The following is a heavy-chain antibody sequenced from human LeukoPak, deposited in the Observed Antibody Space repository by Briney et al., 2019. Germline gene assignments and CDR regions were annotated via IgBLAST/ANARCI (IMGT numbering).Heavy chain of an antibody. D-gene: IGHD3-10*01. Sequence: PSETLSLTCAVYGGSFSGYYWSWIRQPPGKGLEWIGEINHSGSTNYNPSLKSRVTISVDTSKNQFSLKLSSVTAADTAVYYCARHFPRITMVRGKNYYFDYWGQGTLVTVSS. CDR3: ARHFPRITMVRGKNYYFDY. J-gene: IGHJ4*02. CDR1: GGSFSGYY. V-gene: IGHV4-34*01. CDR2: INHSGST.